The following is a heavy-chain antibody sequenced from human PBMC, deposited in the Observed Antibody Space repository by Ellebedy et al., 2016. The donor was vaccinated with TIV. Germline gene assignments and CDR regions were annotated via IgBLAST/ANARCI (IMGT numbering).Heavy chain of an antibody. Sequence: AASVKVSCKASGGTFSSYAISWVRQAPGQGLEWMGGIIPIFGTANYAQKFQGRVTITADESTSTAYMELSSLRSEDTAVYYCARRVSSRVPYYYYGMDVWGQGTTVTVSS. J-gene: IGHJ6*02. D-gene: IGHD6-13*01. CDR2: IIPIFGTA. CDR1: GGTFSSYA. CDR3: ARRVSSRVPYYYYGMDV. V-gene: IGHV1-69*13.